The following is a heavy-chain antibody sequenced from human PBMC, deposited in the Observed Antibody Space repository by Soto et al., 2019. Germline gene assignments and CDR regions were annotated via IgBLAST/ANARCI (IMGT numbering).Heavy chain of an antibody. CDR3: ARDEVVLVPAARDFDY. Sequence: QVQLVQSGAEVMKPGASVKVSCKASGYTFTSYGIGWVRQAPGQGLEWMGWISAYNGNTNYAQKLQGRVTMTTDTSTSTAYMELRSLRSDDTAVYYCARDEVVLVPAARDFDYWGQGTLVTVSS. V-gene: IGHV1-18*01. CDR1: GYTFTSYG. J-gene: IGHJ4*02. CDR2: ISAYNGNT. D-gene: IGHD2-2*01.